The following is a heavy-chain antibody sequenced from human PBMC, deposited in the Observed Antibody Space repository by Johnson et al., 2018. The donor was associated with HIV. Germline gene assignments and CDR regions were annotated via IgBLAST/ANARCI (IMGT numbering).Heavy chain of an antibody. CDR3: ARRRDTLNIWQESFDV. V-gene: IGHV3-64*07. CDR1: GFTFDDYG. Sequence: VQLVESGGGVVRPGRSLRLSCAASGFTFDDYGMTWVRQPPGKGLEHVATIASLGDNTYYADSVKGRFTISRDNFKNMLYLQMGSLRPDDTAVYYCARRRDTLNIWQESFDVWGQGTVVTVSS. CDR2: IASLGDNT. D-gene: IGHD5-18*01. J-gene: IGHJ3*01.